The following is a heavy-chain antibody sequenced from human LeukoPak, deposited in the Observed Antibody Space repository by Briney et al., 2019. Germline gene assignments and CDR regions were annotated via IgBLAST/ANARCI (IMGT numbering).Heavy chain of an antibody. J-gene: IGHJ4*02. D-gene: IGHD3-10*01. Sequence: AAVKVSCKGYEHTFNGYYVHWVRQAPGKGLEYMGWINVDSGGTKYAQRLQGRVTMTRDTSIRTAYMEVSSLRSDDTAVYYCAGEYSGSGSFDCWGQGTQVTVSS. CDR2: INVDSGGT. CDR1: EHTFNGYY. V-gene: IGHV1-2*02. CDR3: AGEYSGSGSFDC.